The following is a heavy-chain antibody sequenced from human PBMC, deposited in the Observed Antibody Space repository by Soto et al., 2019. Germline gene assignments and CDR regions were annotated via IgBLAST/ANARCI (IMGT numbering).Heavy chain of an antibody. V-gene: IGHV4-59*08. CDR2: MGYNGFT. CDR3: ARQGVGELHGLVDV. D-gene: IGHD4-17*01. J-gene: IGHJ6*02. Sequence: QVQLQESGPGLVKPSETLSLTCTISGGPMNNYYCSWFRQPRGQGLEWIGYMGYNGFTRYNPSLRXXVXLSRATAKTQFSLNLSSVTAADTALYYCARQGVGELHGLVDVWGQGITVTVSS. CDR1: GGPMNNYY.